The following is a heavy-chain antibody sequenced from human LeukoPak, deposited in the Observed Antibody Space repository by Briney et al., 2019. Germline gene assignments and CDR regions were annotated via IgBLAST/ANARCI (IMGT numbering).Heavy chain of an antibody. CDR1: GFTFSSYS. CDR2: ISSSSSYI. Sequence: GGSLRLSCAASGFTFSSYSMNWVRQAPGKGLEWVSSISSSSSYIYYADSVKGRFTISRDNAKNSLYLQMNSLRAEDAAVYYCARDYIVGFGDLGDAFDIWGQGTMVTVSS. D-gene: IGHD3-10*01. V-gene: IGHV3-21*01. CDR3: ARDYIVGFGDLGDAFDI. J-gene: IGHJ3*02.